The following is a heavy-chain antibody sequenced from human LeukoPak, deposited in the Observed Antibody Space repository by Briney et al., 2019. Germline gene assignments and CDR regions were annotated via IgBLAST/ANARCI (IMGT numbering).Heavy chain of an antibody. CDR3: ARDSPYSGSPRDFDY. D-gene: IGHD1-26*01. V-gene: IGHV1-18*01. CDR2: ISSYNGNT. J-gene: IGHJ4*02. CDR1: GYTFTSYV. Sequence: ASVKVSCKASGYTFTSYVISGVRQAPGQGLEGMGWISSYNGNTNYAQKLQGRVTMTTDTSTSTAYMELRSLRSDDTAVYYCARDSPYSGSPRDFDYWGQGTLVTVSS.